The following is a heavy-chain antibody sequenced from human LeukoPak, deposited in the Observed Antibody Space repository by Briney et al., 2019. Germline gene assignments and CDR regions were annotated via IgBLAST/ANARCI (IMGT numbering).Heavy chain of an antibody. Sequence: GGSLRLSRAASGFTFSSYGMHWVRQAPGKGLEWVAFIRYDGSNKYYADSVKGRFTISRDNSKNTLYLQMNSLRAEDTAVYYCRYYGSGSYYPLDYWGQGTLVTVSS. CDR2: IRYDGSNK. J-gene: IGHJ4*02. V-gene: IGHV3-30*02. CDR3: RYYGSGSYYPLDY. CDR1: GFTFSSYG. D-gene: IGHD3-10*01.